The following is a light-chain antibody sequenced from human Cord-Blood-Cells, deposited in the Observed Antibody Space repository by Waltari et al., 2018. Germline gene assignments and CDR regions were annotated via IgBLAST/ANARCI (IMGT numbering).Light chain of an antibody. CDR1: SSDVGGYHY. CDR3: CSYAGSYTYV. Sequence: QSALTQPRSVSGSPGPSVTISSTGTSSDVGGYHYVSWYQQHPGKAPKLMIYDVSKRPSGVPDRFSGSKSGNTASLTISGLQAEDEADYYCCSYAGSYTYVFGTGTKVTVL. J-gene: IGLJ1*01. CDR2: DVS. V-gene: IGLV2-11*01.